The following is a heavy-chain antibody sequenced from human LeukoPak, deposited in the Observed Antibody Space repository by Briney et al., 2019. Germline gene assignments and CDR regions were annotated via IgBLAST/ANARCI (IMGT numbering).Heavy chain of an antibody. Sequence: SVKVSCKASGGTFSSYAISWVRQAPGQGLEWMGGIIPIFGTANYAQKFQGRVTITTDESTSTAYMELSSLRSDDTAVYYCARVNELVGSFDYWGQGTLVTVSS. D-gene: IGHD1-26*01. V-gene: IGHV1-69*05. CDR2: IIPIFGTA. CDR1: GGTFSSYA. CDR3: ARVNELVGSFDY. J-gene: IGHJ4*02.